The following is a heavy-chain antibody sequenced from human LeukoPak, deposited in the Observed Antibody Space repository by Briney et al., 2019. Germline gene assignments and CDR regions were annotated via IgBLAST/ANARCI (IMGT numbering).Heavy chain of an antibody. V-gene: IGHV1-46*01. CDR3: ARGASTYYYDSSGPQAFDF. J-gene: IGHJ3*01. CDR1: GYTFSSYY. D-gene: IGHD3-22*01. CDR2: INTRGDST. Sequence: GASVKASCKASGYTFSSYYMHWVRQAPGQGLEWMGIINTRGDSTSYAQKFQGRVTMTRDMSTSTVDMELSSLRSEDTAVYYCARGASTYYYDSSGPQAFDFWGQGTMVTVSS.